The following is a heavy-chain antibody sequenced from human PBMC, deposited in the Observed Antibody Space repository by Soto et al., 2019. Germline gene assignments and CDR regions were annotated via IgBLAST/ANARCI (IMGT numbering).Heavy chain of an antibody. Sequence: HVQLQESGPGLVRPSQTLSLTCTVSGGSISSGGYYWSWIRQRPGKGLEWIGYIYFSGSAYYTPSLKSRVTISVDTSKNQFFLKLSSVTAADTAVYYCARDRTAAEAFDIWGQGTMVTVSS. J-gene: IGHJ3*02. CDR3: ARDRTAAEAFDI. V-gene: IGHV4-31*03. D-gene: IGHD6-13*01. CDR1: GGSISSGGYY. CDR2: IYFSGSA.